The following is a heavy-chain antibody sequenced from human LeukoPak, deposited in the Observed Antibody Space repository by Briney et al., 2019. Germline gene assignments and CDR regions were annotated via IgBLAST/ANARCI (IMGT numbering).Heavy chain of an antibody. CDR2: ISAYNGNT. J-gene: IGHJ6*02. CDR3: ARARVFGVVGYYYYGMDV. CDR1: GYTLSSYG. D-gene: IGHD3-3*01. V-gene: IGHV1-18*01. Sequence: ASVKVSCKASGYTLSSYGIGWVRQAPGQGLEWMGWISAYNGNTNYAQKLQGRVTMTTDTSTSTAYMELRSLRSDGTAVYYCARARVFGVVGYYYYGMDVWGQGTTVTVSS.